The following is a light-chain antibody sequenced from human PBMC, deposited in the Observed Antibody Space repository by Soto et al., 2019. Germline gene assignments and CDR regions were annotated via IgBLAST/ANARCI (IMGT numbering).Light chain of an antibody. CDR2: DND. CDR1: GSSIGTNT. J-gene: IGLJ2*01. V-gene: IGLV1-44*01. CDR3: AAWDGSLNNVL. Sequence: QSVLTQPPSASGTPGQRVTISCSGSGSSIGTNTVNWYQQLPGTAPKLLIYDNDQRPSGVPDRFSGSKSGTSASLAISGLQSEDEADYYCAAWDGSLNNVLFGGGTKLTVL.